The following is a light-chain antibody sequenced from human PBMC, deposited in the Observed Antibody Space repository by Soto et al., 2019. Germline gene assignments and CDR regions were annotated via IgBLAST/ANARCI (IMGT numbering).Light chain of an antibody. CDR1: QGFNND. CDR2: AAS. J-gene: IGKJ1*01. V-gene: IGKV1-27*01. Sequence: DIQMTQSPSSLSASIGDRVTITCRASQGFNNDLAWYQQKPGKVPKLLIYAASTLQSGVPSRFSGSGSGTDFSLTLSSLQPEDVATYYCQKYNSAPWTFGQGTKVEIK. CDR3: QKYNSAPWT.